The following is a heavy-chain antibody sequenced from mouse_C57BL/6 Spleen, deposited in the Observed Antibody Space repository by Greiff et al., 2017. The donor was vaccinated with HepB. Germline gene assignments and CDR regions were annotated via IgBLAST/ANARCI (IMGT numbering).Heavy chain of an antibody. Sequence: EVKVEESGGGLVQPGGSMKLSCAASGFTFSDAWMDWVRQSPEKGLEWVAEIRNKANNHATYYAESVKGRFTISRDDSKSSVYLQMNSLRAEDTGIYYCTRLLGSRLGCFDVWGTGTTVTVSS. CDR3: TRLLGSRLGCFDV. CDR2: IRNKANNHAT. CDR1: GFTFSDAW. V-gene: IGHV6-6*01. D-gene: IGHD1-1*01. J-gene: IGHJ1*03.